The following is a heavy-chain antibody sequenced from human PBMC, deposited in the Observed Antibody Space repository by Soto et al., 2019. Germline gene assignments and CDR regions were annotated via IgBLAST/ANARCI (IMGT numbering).Heavy chain of an antibody. D-gene: IGHD4-17*01. Sequence: QVQLEESGGVVVQPGRSLRLSCEASGFTFNTYSMHWVRQPPGEGLEWLAAIWYDGTQKYYADSVKGRFIISRDNSKKTLYLEMNSLRAEDTAVYYCARAGGTTVTGLWHFDSWGQGTLVTVSS. V-gene: IGHV3-33*01. CDR2: IWYDGTQK. CDR1: GFTFNTYS. CDR3: ARAGGTTVTGLWHFDS. J-gene: IGHJ4*02.